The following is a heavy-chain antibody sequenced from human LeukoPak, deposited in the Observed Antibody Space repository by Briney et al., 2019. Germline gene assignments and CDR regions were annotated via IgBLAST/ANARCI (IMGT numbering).Heavy chain of an antibody. Sequence: GASVKVSCKVSGYTLTELSMHWVRQAPGKGLEWMGGFDPEDGETIYAQKLQGRVTMTEDTSTDTAYMELSSLRSEDTAVYYCATDKGHDFWSPEGFDPWGQGTLVTVSS. CDR3: ATDKGHDFWSPEGFDP. J-gene: IGHJ5*02. V-gene: IGHV1-24*01. D-gene: IGHD3-3*01. CDR1: GYTLTELS. CDR2: FDPEDGET.